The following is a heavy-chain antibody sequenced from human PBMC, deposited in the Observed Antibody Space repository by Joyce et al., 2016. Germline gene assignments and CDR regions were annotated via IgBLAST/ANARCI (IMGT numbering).Heavy chain of an antibody. CDR1: GFTFSSHW. V-gene: IGHV3-7*01. Sequence: EVQLVESGGGLVQPGGSLRLSCAASGFTFSSHWMTWVRQAPGKGLEWVANINQDGSEKYYVDSLKCRFTISRDNAKRSLSLQMNSLRVEDTAVYYCARVQQWLGGLHDAFDMWGQGTSVTVSS. D-gene: IGHD6-19*01. J-gene: IGHJ3*02. CDR3: ARVQQWLGGLHDAFDM. CDR2: INQDGSEK.